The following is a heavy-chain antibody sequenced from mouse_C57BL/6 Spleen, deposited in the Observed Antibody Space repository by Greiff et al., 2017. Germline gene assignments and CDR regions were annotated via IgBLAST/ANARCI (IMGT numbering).Heavy chain of an antibody. CDR2: ISYDGSN. CDR1: GYSITSGYY. V-gene: IGHV3-6*01. J-gene: IGHJ2*01. CDR3: ARFGRDYFDY. Sequence: ESGPGLVKPSQSLSLTCSVTGYSITSGYYWNWIRQFPGNKLEWMGYISYDGSNNYNPSLQNRISITRDPSKNQFFLKLNSVTTEDTATYYCARFGRDYFDYWGQGTTLTVSS.